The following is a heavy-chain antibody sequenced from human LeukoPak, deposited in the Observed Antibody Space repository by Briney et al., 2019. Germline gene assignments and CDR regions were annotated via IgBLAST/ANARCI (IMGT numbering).Heavy chain of an antibody. CDR2: IIPIFGTA. J-gene: IGHJ4*02. D-gene: IGHD6-19*01. V-gene: IGHV1-69*13. CDR1: GGTFSSYA. CDR3: ARDRGDSSGWYNFDY. Sequence: GASVKVSCKASGGTFSSYAISWVRQAPGQGLEWMGGIIPIFGTANYAQKFQGRVTITADESTSTAYMELSSLRSEDTAVYYCARDRGDSSGWYNFDYWGQGTLVTVSS.